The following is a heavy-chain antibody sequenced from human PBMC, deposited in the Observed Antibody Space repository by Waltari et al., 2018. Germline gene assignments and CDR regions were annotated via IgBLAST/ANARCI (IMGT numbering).Heavy chain of an antibody. CDR1: GFGFSGSV. V-gene: IGHV3-73*02. Sequence: EVQLVESGGDLVQPGGSLRLSCAASGFGFSGSVMHWVRQTSGKGLEWVGRIRSKPNNYATSYAASVNGRFTISRDDSKSTAYLQMNSLKTEDTAVYYCVRDMFGPLDYWGQGTLVTVSS. CDR2: IRSKPNNYAT. CDR3: VRDMFGPLDY. D-gene: IGHD3-10*02. J-gene: IGHJ4*02.